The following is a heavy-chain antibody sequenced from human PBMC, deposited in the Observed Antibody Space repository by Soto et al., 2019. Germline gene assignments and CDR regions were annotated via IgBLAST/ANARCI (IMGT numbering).Heavy chain of an antibody. Sequence: SETLSLTCAVSGGSISRSNWWSWVRQTPGKGLEWIGEIYHSGSTNYNPSLKSRVTISVDKSKNQFSLKLSSVTAADTAVYYCARQTRAFYYYYGMDVWGQGTTVTVSS. V-gene: IGHV4-4*02. CDR1: GGSISRSNW. CDR3: ARQTRAFYYYYGMDV. CDR2: IYHSGST. J-gene: IGHJ6*02.